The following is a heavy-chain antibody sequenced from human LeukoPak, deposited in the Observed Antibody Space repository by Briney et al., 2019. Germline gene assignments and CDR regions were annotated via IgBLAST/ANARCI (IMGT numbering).Heavy chain of an antibody. J-gene: IGHJ4*02. V-gene: IGHV3-23*01. CDR1: GFTFNIYS. D-gene: IGHD2-15*01. CDR3: ASRDRCSGGSCYGLGY. Sequence: GGSLRLSCAASGFTFNIYSMNWVRQAPGKGLEWVSYISSSSDTTYYADSVKGRFTISRDNSKNTLYLQMNSLRAEDTAVYYCASRDRCSGGSCYGLGYWGQGTLVTVSS. CDR2: ISSSSDTT.